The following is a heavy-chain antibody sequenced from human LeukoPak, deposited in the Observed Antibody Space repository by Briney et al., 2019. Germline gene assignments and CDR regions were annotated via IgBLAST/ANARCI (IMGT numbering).Heavy chain of an antibody. J-gene: IGHJ4*02. D-gene: IGHD5-18*01. CDR1: GGSISSSSYY. CDR2: IYYSGST. Sequence: PSETLSLTCTVSGGSISSSSYYWGWIRQPPGKGLEWIGSIYYSGSTYYNPSLKSRVTISVDTSKNQFSLKLSSVTAADTAVYYCARDRGYGLDYWGQGTLVTVSS. V-gene: IGHV4-39*07. CDR3: ARDRGYGLDY.